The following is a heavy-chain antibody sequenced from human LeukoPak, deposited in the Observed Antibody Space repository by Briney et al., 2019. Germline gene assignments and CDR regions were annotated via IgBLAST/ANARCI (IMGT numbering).Heavy chain of an antibody. J-gene: IGHJ4*02. V-gene: IGHV4-30-2*01. Sequence: SQTLSLTCAVSDGSISSGGYSWSWIRQPPGKGLEWIGYIYHSGSTYYNPPLKSRVTISVDRSKNQFSLKLSSVTAADTAVYYCARAMLNYFDYWGQGTLVTVSS. D-gene: IGHD2-8*01. CDR2: IYHSGST. CDR1: DGSISSGGYS. CDR3: ARAMLNYFDY.